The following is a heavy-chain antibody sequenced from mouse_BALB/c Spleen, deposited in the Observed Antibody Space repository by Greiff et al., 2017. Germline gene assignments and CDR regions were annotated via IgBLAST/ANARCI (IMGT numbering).Heavy chain of an antibody. CDR2: ISSGGSYT. D-gene: IGHD1-1*02. CDR3: ARDNYALFAF. Sequence: EVQVVESGGGLVKPGGSLKLSCAASGFTFSSYAMSWVRQSPEKRLEWVAEISSGGSYTYYPDTVTGRFTISRDNAKNTLYLEMSSLRSEDTAMYYCARDNYALFAFWGQGTLVTVSA. J-gene: IGHJ3*01. CDR1: GFTFSSYA. V-gene: IGHV5-9-4*01.